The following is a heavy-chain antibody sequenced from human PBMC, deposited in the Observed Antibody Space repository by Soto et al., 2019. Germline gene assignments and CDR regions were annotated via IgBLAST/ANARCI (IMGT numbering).Heavy chain of an antibody. Sequence: GGSLRLSCAASGFTFSNAWMSWVRQAPGKGLEWVGRIKSKTDGGTTDYAAPVKGRFTISRDDSKNTLYLQMNSLKTEDTAVYYCTQMYTIFGLTRKDYWGQGTLVTVSS. D-gene: IGHD3-3*01. CDR1: GFTFSNAW. CDR3: TQMYTIFGLTRKDY. J-gene: IGHJ4*02. V-gene: IGHV3-15*01. CDR2: IKSKTDGGTT.